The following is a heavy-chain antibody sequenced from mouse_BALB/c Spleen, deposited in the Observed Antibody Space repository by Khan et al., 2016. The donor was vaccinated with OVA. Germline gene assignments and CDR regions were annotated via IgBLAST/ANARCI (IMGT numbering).Heavy chain of an antibody. CDR3: ARGNYYGYYFDY. CDR2: ISYSGGT. J-gene: IGHJ2*01. D-gene: IGHD1-1*01. V-gene: IGHV3-2*02. Sequence: EVPLQESGPGLVKPSQSLSLTCTVTGYSITSGYAWNWIRQFPGNKLEWMGYISYSGGTSYNPSLKSRISITRDTSKNQFFLQLNSVTTEDTATYYCARGNYYGYYFDYWGQGTPLTVAS. CDR1: GYSITSGYA.